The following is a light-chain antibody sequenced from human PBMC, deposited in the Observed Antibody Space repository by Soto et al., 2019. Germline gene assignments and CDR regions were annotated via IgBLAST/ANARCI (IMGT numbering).Light chain of an antibody. J-gene: IGKJ1*01. Sequence: DIQMTQSPSTLSASVGDGVTITCRASQSISSWLAWYQQKPGKAPKLLIYDASSLESGVPSRFSGSGSGTEFTLTISSLQPDDFATYYCQQYNSYSPWTVGQGTKVDIK. CDR2: DAS. CDR1: QSISSW. CDR3: QQYNSYSPWT. V-gene: IGKV1-5*01.